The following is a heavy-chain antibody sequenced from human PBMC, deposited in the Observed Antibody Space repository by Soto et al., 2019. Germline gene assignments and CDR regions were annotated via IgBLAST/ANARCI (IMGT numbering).Heavy chain of an antibody. Sequence: QVQLVQSGAEVKKPGASVKVSCKASGYTFTSYAMHWVRQAPGQRLEWMGWINAGNGNTKYSQKFQGRVTITRDTSASTAYMELSSLRSEDTAVYYCARVDIFTSDYWGQGTLVTVSS. D-gene: IGHD3-9*01. CDR2: INAGNGNT. CDR3: ARVDIFTSDY. V-gene: IGHV1-3*01. J-gene: IGHJ4*02. CDR1: GYTFTSYA.